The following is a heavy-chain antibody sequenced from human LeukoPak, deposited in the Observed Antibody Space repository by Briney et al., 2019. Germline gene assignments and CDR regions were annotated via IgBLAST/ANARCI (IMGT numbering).Heavy chain of an antibody. CDR1: GFSFNNYA. CDR3: AKGAYDYIEIAYFDY. V-gene: IGHV3-23*01. D-gene: IGHD5-12*01. CDR2: IIGSSGST. Sequence: GGSLRLSCVASGFSFNNYAMNWVRQAPGKGLEWVSLIIGSSGSTFYADSVRGRFTISRDKSKNTLYLQMNSLRADDTAVYYCAKGAYDYIEIAYFDYWGQGSLVTVSS. J-gene: IGHJ4*02.